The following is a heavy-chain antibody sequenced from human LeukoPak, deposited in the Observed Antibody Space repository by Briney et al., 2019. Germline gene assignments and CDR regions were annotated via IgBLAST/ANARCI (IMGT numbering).Heavy chain of an antibody. V-gene: IGHV1-2*02. Sequence: ASVKVSCKASGYTFTGYYMHWVRQAPGQGLEWMGWINPNSGGTNYAQKFQGRVTMTRDTSISTAYVELSRLRSDDTAVYYCARVIQQLVLSYIDYWGQGTLVTVSS. CDR2: INPNSGGT. CDR1: GYTFTGYY. D-gene: IGHD6-13*01. CDR3: ARVIQQLVLSYIDY. J-gene: IGHJ4*02.